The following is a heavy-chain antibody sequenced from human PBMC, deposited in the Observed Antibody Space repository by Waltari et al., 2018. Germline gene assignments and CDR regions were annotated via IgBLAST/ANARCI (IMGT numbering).Heavy chain of an antibody. Sequence: QLQLQESGPGLVKTSETLSLTCTVSGGSIRSSSYYWGCIRQPPWKGLEWIGSIYCSGSTYYNPSLNSRVTISIDTSKNQFSLKLNSVTAADTAVYYCASYLRLLSFDYWGQGTLVTVSS. CDR2: IYCSGST. J-gene: IGHJ4*02. CDR3: ASYLRLLSFDY. CDR1: GGSIRSSSYY. V-gene: IGHV4-39*01.